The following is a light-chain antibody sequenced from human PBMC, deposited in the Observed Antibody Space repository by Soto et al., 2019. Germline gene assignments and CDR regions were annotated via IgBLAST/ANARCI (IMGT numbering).Light chain of an antibody. J-gene: IGKJ4*01. CDR1: QSLLHSNGYNY. CDR2: LGS. CDR3: AAWDVRLSDLL. Sequence: DIVMTQSPVSLPVTPGEPASISCRSSQSLLHSNGYNYLDWYLQKPGQSPQLLIYLGSNRASGVHXRLSGSRSATDFTQKISTVEAEDGADYYCAAWDVRLSDLLFGGGTMV. V-gene: IGKV2-28*01.